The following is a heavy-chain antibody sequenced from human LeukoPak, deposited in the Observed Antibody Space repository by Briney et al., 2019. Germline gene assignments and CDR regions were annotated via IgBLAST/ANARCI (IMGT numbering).Heavy chain of an antibody. D-gene: IGHD3-10*01. CDR3: ARGGRITMVRGVMTRWGYYYYMDV. CDR1: GGTFSSYA. J-gene: IGHJ6*03. Sequence: GASVKVSCKASGGTFSSYAISWVRQAPGQGLEWMGGIIPIFGTANYAQKFQGRVTITADESTSTAYMELSSLRSEDTAVYYCARGGRITMVRGVMTRWGYYYYMDVWGKGTTVTISS. CDR2: IIPIFGTA. V-gene: IGHV1-69*13.